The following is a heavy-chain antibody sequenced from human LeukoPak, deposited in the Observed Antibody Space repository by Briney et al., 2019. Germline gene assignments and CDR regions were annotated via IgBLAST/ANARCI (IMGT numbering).Heavy chain of an antibody. CDR1: GFTFSNYW. V-gene: IGHV3-66*01. J-gene: IGHJ4*02. Sequence: GGSLRLSCAASGFTFSNYWMSWVRQAPGKGLEWVSVLYSGGGTHYIDSVKGRFTVSRDNSKNTLYLQMNSLRAEDTAVYYCARGSGWETLDYWGQGTLVTVSS. D-gene: IGHD6-19*01. CDR3: ARGSGWETLDY. CDR2: LYSGGGT.